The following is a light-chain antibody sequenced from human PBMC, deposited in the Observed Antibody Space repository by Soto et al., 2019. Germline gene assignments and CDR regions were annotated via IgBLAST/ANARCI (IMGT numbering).Light chain of an antibody. CDR2: GAS. J-gene: IGKJ3*01. Sequence: EIVLTQSPVTLSLSPGEKATLSCRASQSLDTYTLAWYQQKPGQAPRLLIYGASTRAAAIPDRFIGSGSGTDFALPISRLEPEDFSVYYCQQYAESPLTFRPGDKVDF. CDR3: QQYAESPLT. V-gene: IGKV3-20*01. CDR1: QSLDTYT.